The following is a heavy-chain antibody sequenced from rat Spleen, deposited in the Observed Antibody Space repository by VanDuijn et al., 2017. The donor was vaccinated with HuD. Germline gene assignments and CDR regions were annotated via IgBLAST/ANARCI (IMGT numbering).Heavy chain of an antibody. CDR3: TAHGNRISRFAY. CDR1: GFTFNNYW. V-gene: IGHV5-31*01. J-gene: IGHJ3*01. Sequence: EVQLVESGGGLVQPGRSLKLSCVASGFTFNNYWMTWVRQAPGKGLEWVASVSPTGGSTYYRDSVKGRFTFSRDNAKSTLYLQMDSLRSEDTATYYCTAHGNRISRFAYWGQGTLVTVSS. CDR2: VSPTGGST. D-gene: IGHD2-7*01.